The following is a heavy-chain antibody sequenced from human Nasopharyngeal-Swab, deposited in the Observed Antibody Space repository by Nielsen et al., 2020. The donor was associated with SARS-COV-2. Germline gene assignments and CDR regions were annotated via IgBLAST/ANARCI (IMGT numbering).Heavy chain of an antibody. CDR2: INQAGSVQ. CDR1: GFPFTNHW. CDR3: VRNGGALDF. D-gene: IGHD1-26*01. V-gene: IGHV3-7*01. J-gene: IGHJ4*02. Sequence: GESLKISCAAPGFPFTNHWMSWVRQAPGKGLEWLANINQAGSVQKYVDSVKGRFFISRDNTEKTLFLQMNSLTVGDTAVYYCVRNGGALDFWGQGTMVTVSS.